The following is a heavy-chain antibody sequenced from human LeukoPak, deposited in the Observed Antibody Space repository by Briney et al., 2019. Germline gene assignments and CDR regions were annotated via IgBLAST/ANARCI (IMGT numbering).Heavy chain of an antibody. D-gene: IGHD2-15*01. CDR2: INPNSGGT. CDR1: GYTFTGCY. Sequence: ASVKVSCKASGYTFTGCYMHWVRQAPGQGLEWMGWINPNSGGTNYAQKFQGRVTMTRDTSISTAYMELSRLRSDDTAVYYCARLYCSGGSCYSGYYYYGMDVWGQGTTVTVSS. J-gene: IGHJ6*02. V-gene: IGHV1-2*02. CDR3: ARLYCSGGSCYSGYYYYGMDV.